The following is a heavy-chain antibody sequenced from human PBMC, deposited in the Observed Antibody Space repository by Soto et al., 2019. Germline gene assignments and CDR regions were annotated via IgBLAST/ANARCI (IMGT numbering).Heavy chain of an antibody. Sequence: QVQLVESGGGLVKPGGSLRLSCAASGFTFSDYYMTWIRQPPGKGLEWLSYISGSGNTIYYADSVKGRFTVSRDNARNSLYLQMNILRAEDTAFYYCASDPYYYASGYWGQGTLVTVSS. V-gene: IGHV3-11*01. CDR2: ISGSGNTI. CDR3: ASDPYYYASGY. D-gene: IGHD3-10*01. J-gene: IGHJ4*02. CDR1: GFTFSDYY.